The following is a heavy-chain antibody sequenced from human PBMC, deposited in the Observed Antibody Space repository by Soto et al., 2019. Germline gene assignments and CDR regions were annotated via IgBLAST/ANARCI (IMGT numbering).Heavy chain of an antibody. V-gene: IGHV1-2*04. CDR2: INPNSGGT. CDR3: ARGGYCSGGSCYPLLGGMDV. D-gene: IGHD2-15*01. Sequence: QVQLVQSGAEVKKPGASVKVSCKASGYTFTGYYMHWVRQAPGQGLEWMGWINPNSGGTNYAQKFQGWVTMTRDTSISTAYMGLSRLRSDDTAVYYCARGGYCSGGSCYPLLGGMDVWAQGTTVTVSS. CDR1: GYTFTGYY. J-gene: IGHJ6*02.